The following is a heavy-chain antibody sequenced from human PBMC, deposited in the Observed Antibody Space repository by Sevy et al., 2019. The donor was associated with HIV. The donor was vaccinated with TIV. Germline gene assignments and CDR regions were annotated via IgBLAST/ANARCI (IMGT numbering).Heavy chain of an antibody. D-gene: IGHD2-2*01. CDR1: GFTFSSYA. Sequence: GGSLRLSCAASGFTFSSYAMHWVRQAPGKGLEWVAVISYDGSNKYYADSVKGRFTISRDNSKNTLYLQMNSLRAEDTAVYYCARVPLNHYCSSTSCYRLTNYYYGMDVWGQGTTVTVSS. CDR2: ISYDGSNK. V-gene: IGHV3-30*04. J-gene: IGHJ6*02. CDR3: ARVPLNHYCSSTSCYRLTNYYYGMDV.